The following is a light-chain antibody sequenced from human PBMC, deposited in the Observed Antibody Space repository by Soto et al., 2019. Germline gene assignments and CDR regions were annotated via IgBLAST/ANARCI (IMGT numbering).Light chain of an antibody. CDR2: AAS. V-gene: IGKV1-12*01. Sequence: DIQMTQSQSSVSASVGDRVTITCRASQGINSWLAWYQQKPGKAPKLLIYAASSLQSGVPSRFSGSGSGTDFTLTISSLQPEDFGTYYCQQANSFPITFGEGTRLEIK. J-gene: IGKJ5*01. CDR3: QQANSFPIT. CDR1: QGINSW.